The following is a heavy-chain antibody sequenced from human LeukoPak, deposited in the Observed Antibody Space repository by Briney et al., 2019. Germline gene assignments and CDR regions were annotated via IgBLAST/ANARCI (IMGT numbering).Heavy chain of an antibody. D-gene: IGHD5-24*01. V-gene: IGHV1-46*01. Sequence: GASVKVSCKASGYIFTNYYMHWVRQAPGQGLEWMGIINPSGGNTNYAQNFQGRVTMTRDTSTSTVYMELSSLRSEDTAVYYCARVRDGYNDAYDIWGQGTMVTVPS. CDR1: GYIFTNYY. J-gene: IGHJ3*02. CDR3: ARVRDGYNDAYDI. CDR2: INPSGGNT.